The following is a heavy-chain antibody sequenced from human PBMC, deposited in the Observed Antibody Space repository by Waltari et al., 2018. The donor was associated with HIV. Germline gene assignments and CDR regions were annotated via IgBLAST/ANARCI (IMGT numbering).Heavy chain of an antibody. Sequence: QLQLQESGPRLMKPSETLSLNCTVSGGSISSSYYWGWIRQSPGKGLEWMGSLYYRGTTYTNPSRKSRVTILLHTSKNQFSLQLSAVTAADTAIYYCARLGTRIFESPRYYGMDVWGRGTSVTVSS. CDR3: ARLGTRIFESPRYYGMDV. CDR2: LYYRGTT. CDR1: GGSISSSYY. J-gene: IGHJ6*02. V-gene: IGHV4-39*01. D-gene: IGHD1-7*01.